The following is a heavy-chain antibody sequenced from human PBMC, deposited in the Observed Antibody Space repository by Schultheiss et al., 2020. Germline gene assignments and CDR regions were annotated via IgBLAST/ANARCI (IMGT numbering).Heavy chain of an antibody. CDR2: ISYSGST. D-gene: IGHD5-24*01. Sequence: SETLSLTCTVSGDSIRSYYWSWIRQPPGKGLEWIGYISYSGSTTYNPSLKSRVTISVDTSKNQFSLKLTSVTAADTAVYYCARGEILRWFDPWGQGTLVTVSS. CDR1: GDSIRSYY. V-gene: IGHV4-59*01. J-gene: IGHJ5*02. CDR3: ARGEILRWFDP.